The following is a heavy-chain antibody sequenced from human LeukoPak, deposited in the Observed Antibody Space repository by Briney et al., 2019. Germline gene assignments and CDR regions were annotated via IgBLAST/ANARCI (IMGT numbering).Heavy chain of an antibody. J-gene: IGHJ4*02. CDR2: ISAYNGNT. V-gene: IGHV1-18*01. D-gene: IGHD3-3*01. CDR3: ARDHYDFWSGYRPPLGDY. Sequence: ASVKVSCKGSGYTFTSYGISWVRQAPGQGLEWMGWISAYNGNTNYAQKLQGRVTMTTDTSTSTAYMELRSLRSDDTAVYYCARDHYDFWSGYRPPLGDYWGQGTLVTVSS. CDR1: GYTFTSYG.